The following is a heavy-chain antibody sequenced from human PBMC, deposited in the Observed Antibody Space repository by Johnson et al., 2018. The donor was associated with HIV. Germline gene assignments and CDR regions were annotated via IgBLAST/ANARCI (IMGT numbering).Heavy chain of an antibody. CDR2: ISNDGSNK. J-gene: IGHJ3*02. D-gene: IGHD6-13*01. V-gene: IGHV3-30*14. Sequence: QVQLVESGGGVVQPGRSLRVSCAASGFTFSTYAMHWVRQAPGKGLEWVAVISNDGSNKYYAQSVTGRFTIPRDNSKNTLYLQMGSLRAEDMAVYYCARDEGPYSSSWTHAFDIWGQGTVVTVSS. CDR1: GFTFSTYA. CDR3: ARDEGPYSSSWTHAFDI.